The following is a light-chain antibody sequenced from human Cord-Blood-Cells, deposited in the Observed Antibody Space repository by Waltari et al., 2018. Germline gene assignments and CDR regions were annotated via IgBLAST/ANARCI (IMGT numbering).Light chain of an antibody. V-gene: IGKV3-15*01. CDR3: QQYNNWPPVFT. J-gene: IGKJ3*01. CDR2: GAS. CDR1: QSVSSN. Sequence: EIVMTQSPATLSVSPGERATLSCRASQSVSSNLAWYQQKPGQAPRHLIYGASTRATGIPARFSVSGSGTEFTLTISSLQSEDFAVYYCQQYNNWPPVFTFGPGTKVDIK.